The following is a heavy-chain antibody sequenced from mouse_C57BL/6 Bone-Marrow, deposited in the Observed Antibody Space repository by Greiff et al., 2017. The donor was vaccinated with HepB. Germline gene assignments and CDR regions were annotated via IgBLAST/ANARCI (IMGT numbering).Heavy chain of an antibody. J-gene: IGHJ3*01. CDR2: ISSGGSYT. V-gene: IGHV5-6*01. D-gene: IGHD2-4*01. Sequence: EVKLVESGGDLVKPGGSLKLSCAASGFTFSSYGMSWVRQTPDKRLEWVATISSGGSYTYYPDSVKGRFTISRDNAKNTLYLQMSSLKSEDTAMYYCASPTMITTEEAWFAYWGQGTLVTVSA. CDR3: ASPTMITTEEAWFAY. CDR1: GFTFSSYG.